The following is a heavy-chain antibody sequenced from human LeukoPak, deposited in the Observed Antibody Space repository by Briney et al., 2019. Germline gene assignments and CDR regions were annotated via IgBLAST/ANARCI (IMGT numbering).Heavy chain of an antibody. CDR2: ISYDGSNK. Sequence: PGRSLRLSCAASGFTFSSYAMHWVRQAPGKGLEWVAVISYDGSNKYYADSVKGRFTISRDNSKNTLYLQMNSLRAEDTAVYYCAKDHPILRYFDWFGYFDYWGQGTLVTVSS. CDR1: GFTFSSYA. D-gene: IGHD3-9*01. V-gene: IGHV3-30*04. CDR3: AKDHPILRYFDWFGYFDY. J-gene: IGHJ4*02.